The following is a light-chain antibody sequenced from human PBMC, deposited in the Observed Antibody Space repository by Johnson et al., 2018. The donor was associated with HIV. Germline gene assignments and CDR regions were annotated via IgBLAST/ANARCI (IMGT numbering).Light chain of an antibody. CDR3: GTWDGRLSTFV. CDR1: NSNIGNNF. CDR2: ENN. Sequence: QSMLTQPPSVSAAPGQKVTISCSGNNSNIGNNFVSWYQQLPGTAPKLLIYENNKRPSGIPDRFSGSKSGTSATLDITGLQTGDEADYYCGTWDGRLSTFVFATGTKITVL. J-gene: IGLJ1*01. V-gene: IGLV1-51*02.